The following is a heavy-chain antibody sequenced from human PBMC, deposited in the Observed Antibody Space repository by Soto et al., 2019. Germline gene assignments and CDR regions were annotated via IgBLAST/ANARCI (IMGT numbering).Heavy chain of an antibody. V-gene: IGHV3-21*06. Sequence: GGSMRLSCSASGFTFSDENMSWVRQVPGKGLEWVSGISGGGSYIFYADSVQGRFSISRDNPKNSLFLEMNSLRVEDTAVYYCARDSDCHSTSCFFPPHVWGQGTTVTVSS. J-gene: IGHJ6*02. D-gene: IGHD2-2*01. CDR2: ISGGGSYI. CDR3: ARDSDCHSTSCFFPPHV. CDR1: GFTFSDEN.